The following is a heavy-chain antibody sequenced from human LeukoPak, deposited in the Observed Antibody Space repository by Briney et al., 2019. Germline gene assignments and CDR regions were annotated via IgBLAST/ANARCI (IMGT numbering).Heavy chain of an antibody. CDR3: ARLLGGGPAATPFDY. V-gene: IGHV5-51*01. CDR1: GYSFTGYW. D-gene: IGHD2-2*01. CDR2: IYPGDSDT. Sequence: GESLKISCKGSGYSFTGYWIGWVRQMPGKGLEWMGIIYPGDSDTRYSPSFQGRVTISADKSISTAYLQWSSLQASDTAMYYCARLLGGGPAATPFDYWGQGTLVTVSS. J-gene: IGHJ4*02.